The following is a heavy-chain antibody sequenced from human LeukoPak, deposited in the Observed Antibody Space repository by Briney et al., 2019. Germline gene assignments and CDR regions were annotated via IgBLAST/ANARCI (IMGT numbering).Heavy chain of an antibody. Sequence: SETLSLTCTVSGGSLSSSSSSYWGWIRQPPGKGLEWIGSMNYGGTSHYNPSLKSRVTISVDMSKKQFSLKLTSVTAADTAVYYCARGPRFGELLWHWFDPWGQGTLVTVSS. CDR1: GGSLSSSSSSY. J-gene: IGHJ5*02. CDR2: MNYGGTS. V-gene: IGHV4-39*01. CDR3: ARGPRFGELLWHWFDP. D-gene: IGHD3-10*01.